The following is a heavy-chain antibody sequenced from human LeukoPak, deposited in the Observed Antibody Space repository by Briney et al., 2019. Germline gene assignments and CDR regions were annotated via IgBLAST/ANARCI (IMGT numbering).Heavy chain of an antibody. D-gene: IGHD5-18*01. CDR2: ISSSSSYT. V-gene: IGHV3-11*06. J-gene: IGHJ4*02. CDR3: ARHRDGYSYG. CDR1: GFTFSDYY. Sequence: PGGSLRLSSAASGFTFSDYYMSWIRQAPGKGLEWVSYISSSSSYTNYADSVKGRFTISRDNAKNSLYLQMNSLRAEDTAVYYCARHRDGYSYGWGQGTLVTVSS.